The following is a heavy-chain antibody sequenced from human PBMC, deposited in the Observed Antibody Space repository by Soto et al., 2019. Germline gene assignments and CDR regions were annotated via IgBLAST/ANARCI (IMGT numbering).Heavy chain of an antibody. CDR3: AKGGSGSYYSVYYYYMDV. Sequence: GGSLRLSCAASGFTFSSYAMSWVRQAPGKGLEWVSAISGSGGSTYYEDSVKGRFTISRDNSKNTLYLQMNSLRAEDTALYYFAKGGSGSYYSVYYYYMDVWGQGTTGTVSS. V-gene: IGHV3-23*01. CDR1: GFTFSSYA. D-gene: IGHD3-10*01. CDR2: ISGSGGST. J-gene: IGHJ6*03.